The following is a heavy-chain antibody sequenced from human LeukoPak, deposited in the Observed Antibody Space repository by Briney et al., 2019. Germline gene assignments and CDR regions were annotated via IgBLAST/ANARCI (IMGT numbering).Heavy chain of an antibody. CDR3: ARAYYDSSGYYPYYFDY. CDR1: GGTFSSYA. Sequence: SVKVSCKASGGTFSSYAISWVRQAPGQGLEWMGRIIPILGIANYAQKFQGRVTITADKSTSTAYMELSSLRSEGTAVYYCARAYYDSSGYYPYYFDYWGQGTLVTVSS. D-gene: IGHD3-22*01. J-gene: IGHJ4*02. CDR2: IIPILGIA. V-gene: IGHV1-69*04.